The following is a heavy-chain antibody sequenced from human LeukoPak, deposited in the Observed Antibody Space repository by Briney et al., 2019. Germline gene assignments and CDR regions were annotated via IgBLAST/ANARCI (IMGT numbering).Heavy chain of an antibody. D-gene: IGHD3-22*01. CDR2: IYPGDSDS. CDR3: AARDWYDSSVY. CDR1: GYSFTSYW. V-gene: IGHV5-51*01. Sequence: GESLKISCKGSGYSFTSYWIGWVRQMPGKGLEWMGIIYPGDSDSRYSPSFQGQVTISADKSISTAYMQWSRLEASDTAMYYCAARDWYDSSVYWGQGTLVTVSS. J-gene: IGHJ4*02.